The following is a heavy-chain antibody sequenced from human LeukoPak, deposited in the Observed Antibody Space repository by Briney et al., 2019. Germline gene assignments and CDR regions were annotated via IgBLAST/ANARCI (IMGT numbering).Heavy chain of an antibody. CDR3: AKERAAAIEGYFEH. CDR1: GFSFSNYG. CDR2: IWYDGSNK. J-gene: IGHJ4*02. Sequence: GRSLRLPCAASGFSFSNYGMHWVRQAPGKGLEWVAVIWYDGSNKYYADSVKGRFTISRDNSKNTLYLQINSLRAEDTAVYYCAKERAAAIEGYFEHWGQGSLVAVSS. D-gene: IGHD6-13*01. V-gene: IGHV3-33*06.